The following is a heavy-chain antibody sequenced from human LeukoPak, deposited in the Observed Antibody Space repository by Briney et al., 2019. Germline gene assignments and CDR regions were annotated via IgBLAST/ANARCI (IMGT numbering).Heavy chain of an antibody. Sequence: SVKVSCKASGGTFSSYAISWVRQAPGQGLEWMGGIIHIFGTANYAQKFQGRVTITADESTSTAYMELSSLRSEDTAVYYCARAGYCSGGSCSTDAFDIWGQGTMVTVSS. CDR2: IIHIFGTA. CDR1: GGTFSSYA. D-gene: IGHD2-15*01. V-gene: IGHV1-69*13. CDR3: ARAGYCSGGSCSTDAFDI. J-gene: IGHJ3*02.